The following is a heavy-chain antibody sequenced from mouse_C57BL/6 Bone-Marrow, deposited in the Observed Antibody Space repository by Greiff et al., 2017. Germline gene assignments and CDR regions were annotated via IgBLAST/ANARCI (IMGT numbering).Heavy chain of an antibody. D-gene: IGHD1-1*01. CDR2: ISSSGST. Sequence: EVQLVESGPGLAKPSQTLSLTCSVTGYSITSDYWNWIRKFPGNKLEYMGYISSSGSTYYNPSLKSRISITRDTSKNQYYLQLNSVTTEDTATYYCARYYYGSSYVWYFDVWGTGTTVIVSS. CDR3: ARYYYGSSYVWYFDV. V-gene: IGHV3-8*01. J-gene: IGHJ1*03. CDR1: GYSITSDY.